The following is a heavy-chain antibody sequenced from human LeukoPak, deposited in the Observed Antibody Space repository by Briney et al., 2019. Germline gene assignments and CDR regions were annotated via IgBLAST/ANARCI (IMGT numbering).Heavy chain of an antibody. CDR2: IYHSGST. Sequence: PSETLSLTCTVSGYSISSGYYWGWIRQPPGKGLEWIGNIYHSGSTYYNPSLKSRVTISVDTSKNQFSLKLSSVTAADTAVYYCARHVIFHGGYDPITYFDYWGQGTLVTVSS. J-gene: IGHJ4*02. D-gene: IGHD5-12*01. CDR3: ARHVIFHGGYDPITYFDY. CDR1: GYSISSGYY. V-gene: IGHV4-38-2*02.